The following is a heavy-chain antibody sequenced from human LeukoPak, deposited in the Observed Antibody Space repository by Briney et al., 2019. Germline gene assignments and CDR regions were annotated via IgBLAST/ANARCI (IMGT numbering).Heavy chain of an antibody. D-gene: IGHD5/OR15-5a*01. J-gene: IGHJ6*03. CDR2: ISGSGTSV. V-gene: IGHV3-23*01. Sequence: WVSSISGSGTSVNYADSVKGRFSISRDNSKNTLYLQMTNLRAEDTAVYYCAKIPSVNYYMDVWGKGTTVTVSS. CDR3: AKIPSVNYYMDV.